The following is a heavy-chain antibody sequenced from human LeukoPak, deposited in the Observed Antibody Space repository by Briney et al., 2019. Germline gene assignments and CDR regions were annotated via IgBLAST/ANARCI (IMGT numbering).Heavy chain of an antibody. V-gene: IGHV4-59*13. CDR2: THDSGNS. J-gene: IGHJ3*02. CDR1: GGSITNNY. CDR3: ARADYGDAFDI. Sequence: KTSETLSLTCTVSGGSITNNYWAWIRQPPGKGLEWIGYTHDSGNSNYNPSLRSRVTISIDTSKNQFSLKLTSVTAADTAVYYCARADYGDAFDIWGQGTMVTVSS. D-gene: IGHD3-16*01.